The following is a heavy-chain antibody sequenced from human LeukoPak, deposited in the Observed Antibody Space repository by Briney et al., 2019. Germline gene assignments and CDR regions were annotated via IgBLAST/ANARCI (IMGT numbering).Heavy chain of an antibody. CDR3: SRVWGCISTSCYECTFDY. V-gene: IGHV3-30*04. CDR1: GFTFSSYD. D-gene: IGHD2-2*01. J-gene: IGHJ4*02. Sequence: GRSLRLSCAASGFTFSSYDMQWVRQAPGKGLEWGAVISYDGSNKYYADSVKGRFTIARDNSNNTLYLQMNSLRAEDTAVYYCSRVWGCISTSCYECTFDYWVRGTLVTVSS. CDR2: ISYDGSNK.